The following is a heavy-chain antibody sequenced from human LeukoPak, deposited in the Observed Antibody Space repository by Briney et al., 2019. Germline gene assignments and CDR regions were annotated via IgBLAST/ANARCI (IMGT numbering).Heavy chain of an antibody. Sequence: GGSLRLSCAASGFTFSSYAMSWVRQAPGKRLEYVSSITDSGAGTYYADSVKGRFTISRDNSKNTLYLQMNSVGAEDTAAYYCARIASSTWKNFDYWGQGTLDTVSS. CDR3: ARIASSTWKNFDY. J-gene: IGHJ4*02. CDR2: ITDSGAGT. V-gene: IGHV3-23*01. D-gene: IGHD6-13*01. CDR1: GFTFSSYA.